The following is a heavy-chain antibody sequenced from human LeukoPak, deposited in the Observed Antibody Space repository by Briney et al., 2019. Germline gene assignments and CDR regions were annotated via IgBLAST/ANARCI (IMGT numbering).Heavy chain of an antibody. CDR3: ARGGLLRYFDWSPIDY. Sequence: GGSLRLSCAASGFTFSSYEMNWVRQAPGKGLEWVSYISSSGSTIYYADSVKGRFTISRDNAKNSLYLQMNSLRAEDTAVYYCARGGLLRYFDWSPIDYWGQGTLVTVSS. V-gene: IGHV3-48*03. D-gene: IGHD3-9*01. CDR1: GFTFSSYE. CDR2: ISSSGSTI. J-gene: IGHJ4*02.